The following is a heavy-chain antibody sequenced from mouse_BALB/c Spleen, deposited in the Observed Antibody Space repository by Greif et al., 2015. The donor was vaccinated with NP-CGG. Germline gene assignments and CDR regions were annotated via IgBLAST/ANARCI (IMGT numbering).Heavy chain of an antibody. CDR2: ISSGSSTI. V-gene: IGHV5-17*02. D-gene: IGHD1-1*01. CDR3: ARSYYGSSYYYAMDY. CDR1: GFTFSSFG. J-gene: IGHJ4*01. Sequence: EVQGVESGGGLVQPGGSRKLSCAASGFTFSSFGMHWVRQAPEKGLEWVAYISSGSSTIYYAGTVKGRFTISRDNPKNTLFLQMTSLRSEDTAMYYCARSYYGSSYYYAMDYWGQGTSVTVSS.